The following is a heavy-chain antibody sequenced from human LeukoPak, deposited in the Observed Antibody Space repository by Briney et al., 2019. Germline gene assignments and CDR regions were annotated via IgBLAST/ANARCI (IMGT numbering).Heavy chain of an antibody. V-gene: IGHV4-38-2*02. J-gene: IGHJ4*02. Sequence: GSLRLSCAASGFTFDDYAMHWVRQAPGKGLEWIGSIYHSGSTYYNPSLKSRVTISVDTSKNQFSLKLSSVTAADTAVYYCAREIVVVPAAYDYWGQGTLVTVSS. CDR1: GFTFDDYA. D-gene: IGHD2-2*01. CDR3: AREIVVVPAAYDY. CDR2: IYHSGST.